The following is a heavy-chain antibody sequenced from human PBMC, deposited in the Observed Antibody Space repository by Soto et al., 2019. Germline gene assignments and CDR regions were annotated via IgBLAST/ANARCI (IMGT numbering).Heavy chain of an antibody. CDR3: AREIPPGHADP. CDR2: VYYSGST. Sequence: SETLSLTCTVSGGSVSSGSYYWTWIRQPPGKGLEWMGYVYYSGSTDYNPSLRSRVSISVDTSKNQISLNLASVTAADTAVYYCAREIPPGHADPWGQGTLVTVSS. J-gene: IGHJ5*02. CDR1: GGSVSSGSYY. V-gene: IGHV4-61*01.